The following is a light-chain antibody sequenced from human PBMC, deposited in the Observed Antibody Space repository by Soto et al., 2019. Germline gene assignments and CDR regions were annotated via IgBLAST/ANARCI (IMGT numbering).Light chain of an antibody. Sequence: IVMTQSPATLSVSQGGRTSLSCRASPSVSNNLAWNQQKPGQAPRLLIYGASTRAAGIPGRFSGSGSGREFTHIISSLQLDNVAGCYRHQHQNAGFTFGEGTKG. CDR3: HQHQNAGFT. CDR1: PSVSNN. J-gene: IGKJ1*01. CDR2: GAS. V-gene: IGKV3-15*01.